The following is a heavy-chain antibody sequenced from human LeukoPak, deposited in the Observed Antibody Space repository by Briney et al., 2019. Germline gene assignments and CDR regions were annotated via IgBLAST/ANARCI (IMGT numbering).Heavy chain of an antibody. V-gene: IGHV4-34*01. CDR2: INHSGST. CDR1: GGSISSGGYS. Sequence: SETLSLTCAVSGGSISSGGYSWSWIRQPPGKGLEWIGEINHSGSTNYNPSLKSRVTISVDTSKNQFSLKLSSVTAADTAVYYCARGWDCSSTSCHHDYWGQGTLVTVSS. D-gene: IGHD2-2*01. CDR3: ARGWDCSSTSCHHDY. J-gene: IGHJ4*02.